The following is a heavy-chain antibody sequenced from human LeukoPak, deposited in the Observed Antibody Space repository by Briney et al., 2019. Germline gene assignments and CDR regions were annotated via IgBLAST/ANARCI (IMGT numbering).Heavy chain of an antibody. CDR2: LNPTSGYT. D-gene: IGHD2-15*01. CDR1: GYTFSSCD. CDR3: ATVQHYSPAYYDN. V-gene: IGHV1-8*02. J-gene: IGHJ4*02. Sequence: ASVKVACKASGYTFSSCDINWVRQSTGQGLQWMGWLNPTSGYTGFAPKFQGRVTLSRNTSISTAYMELYSLTSDDSAVYYCATVQHYSPAYYDNWGQGTLVTVSS.